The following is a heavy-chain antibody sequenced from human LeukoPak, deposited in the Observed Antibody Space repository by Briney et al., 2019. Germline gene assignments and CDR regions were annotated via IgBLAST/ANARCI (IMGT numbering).Heavy chain of an antibody. J-gene: IGHJ4*02. CDR2: INEGGSVT. CDR1: QFTFSAFA. D-gene: IGHD5-24*01. V-gene: IGHV3-74*01. Sequence: GGSLRLSCAASQFTFSAFAMNWVRQAPGKGLVWVSRINEGGSVTDYADSVKGRFTISRDNAKNTLYLEMNSLRAEDTAVYYCSRDLRGRDDYWGQGTLVSVSS. CDR3: SRDLRGRDDY.